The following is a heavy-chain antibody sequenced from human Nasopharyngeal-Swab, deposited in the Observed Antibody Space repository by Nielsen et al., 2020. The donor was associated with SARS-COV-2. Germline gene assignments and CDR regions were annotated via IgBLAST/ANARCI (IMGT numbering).Heavy chain of an antibody. Sequence: WLRQPPVQGLEWIGSISYSGSTYYNPSLKSRVTISVDTSKNQFSLKLSSVTAADTAVYYCASQGSGSYYLLYYYYGMDVWGQGTTVTVSS. CDR2: ISYSGST. CDR3: ASQGSGSYYLLYYYYGMDV. J-gene: IGHJ6*02. V-gene: IGHV4-39*01. D-gene: IGHD1-26*01.